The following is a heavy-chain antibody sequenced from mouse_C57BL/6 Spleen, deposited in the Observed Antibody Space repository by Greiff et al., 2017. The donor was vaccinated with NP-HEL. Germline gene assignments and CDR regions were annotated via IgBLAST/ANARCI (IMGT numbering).Heavy chain of an antibody. J-gene: IGHJ3*01. Sequence: QVQLQQPGAELVKPGASVKLSCKASGYTFTSYWMQWVKQRPGQGLEWIGEIDPSDSYTNYNQKFEGKATLTVDTSSSTAYMQLSSLTSEDSAVYYCARGTGWFAYWGQGTLVTVSA. CDR2: IDPSDSYT. D-gene: IGHD4-1*01. V-gene: IGHV1-50*01. CDR1: GYTFTSYW. CDR3: ARGTGWFAY.